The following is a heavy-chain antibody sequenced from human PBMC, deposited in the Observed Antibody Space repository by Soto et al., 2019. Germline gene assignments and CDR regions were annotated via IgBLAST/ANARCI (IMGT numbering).Heavy chain of an antibody. V-gene: IGHV4-4*02. J-gene: IGHJ2*01. CDR2: IYHSGST. CDR3: ARAIAVARYFDL. CDR1: GGSISSSNW. Sequence: QVQLQESGPGLVKPSGTLSLTCAVSGGSISSSNWWSWVRQPPGKGLEWIGEIYHSGSTNYNPSLKSRVXIXVAXSKNQLSLKLSSVPAADTAVYYCARAIAVARYFDLWGRGTLVTVSS. D-gene: IGHD6-19*01.